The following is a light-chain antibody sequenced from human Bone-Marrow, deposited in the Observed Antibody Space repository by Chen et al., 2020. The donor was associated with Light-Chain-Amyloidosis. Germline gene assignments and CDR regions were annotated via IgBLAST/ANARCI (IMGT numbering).Light chain of an antibody. CDR2: DVS. J-gene: IGLJ3*02. CDR3: SSYSSSTSWV. Sequence: QSAMTQHASVSGSPGQSITISCTGTSSDLGVYNYFSGYQQHPGKAPRLIIYDVSDRPSGVSSSFSCSQSGNTASLTISGLQAECEAYYHCSSYSSSTSWVFGGGTNLAVL. V-gene: IGLV2-14*03. CDR1: SSDLGVYNY.